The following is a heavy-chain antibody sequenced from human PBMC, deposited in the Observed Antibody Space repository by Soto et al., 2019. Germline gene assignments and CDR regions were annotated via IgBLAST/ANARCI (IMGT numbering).Heavy chain of an antibody. D-gene: IGHD6-25*01. CDR2: ISYSGST. J-gene: IGHJ6*02. Sequence: QVQLQESGPGLVKPSETLSLTCTVSGGSISSYYWSWIRQPPGKGLEWIGYISYSGSTNYNPSLKSRVTISVDTSKNQFSLKLSSVPAADTAVYYCARERIAAIWGQGTTVTVSS. CDR1: GGSISSYY. V-gene: IGHV4-59*01. CDR3: ARERIAAI.